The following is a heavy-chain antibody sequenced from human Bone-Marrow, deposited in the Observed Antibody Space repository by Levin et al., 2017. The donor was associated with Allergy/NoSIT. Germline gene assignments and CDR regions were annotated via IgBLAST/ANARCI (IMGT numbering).Heavy chain of an antibody. CDR2: IIPIFGTA. Sequence: ASVKVSCKASGGTFSSYAISWVRQAPGQGLEWMGGIIPIFGTANYAQKFQGRVTITADESTSTAYMELSSLRSEDTAVYYCASGRGYSYGYSPEGSEWSQGTLVTVSS. CDR3: ASGRGYSYGYSPEGSE. D-gene: IGHD5-18*01. V-gene: IGHV1-69*13. J-gene: IGHJ4*02. CDR1: GGTFSSYA.